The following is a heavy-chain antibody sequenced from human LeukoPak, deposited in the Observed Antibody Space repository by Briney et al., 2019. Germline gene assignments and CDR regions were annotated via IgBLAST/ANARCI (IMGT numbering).Heavy chain of an antibody. V-gene: IGHV1-2*02. CDR2: INPNSGGT. Sequence: ASVKVSCKASGYTFTGYYMHWVRQAPGQGLEWMGWINPNSGGTNYAQKFQGRVTMTRDTSISTAYMELSRLRSDDTAVYYCARSDFGVVIAVDYWGRGTLVTVSS. CDR1: GYTFTGYY. D-gene: IGHD3-3*01. J-gene: IGHJ4*02. CDR3: ARSDFGVVIAVDY.